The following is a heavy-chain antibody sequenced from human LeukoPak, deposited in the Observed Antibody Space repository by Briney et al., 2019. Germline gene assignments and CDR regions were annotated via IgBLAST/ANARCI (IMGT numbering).Heavy chain of an antibody. J-gene: IGHJ3*02. CDR3: ARDPPTYYYGSGRGAFDI. D-gene: IGHD3-10*01. V-gene: IGHV3-21*01. CDR2: ISSRSSYI. Sequence: PGGSLRLSCAASGFTFSSYSMNWVRQAPGKGLEWVSSISSRSSYIYYAHSVKGRFTISRDNAKNSLYLKMNSLRAEDTAVYYCARDPPTYYYGSGRGAFDIWGQGTMVTVSS. CDR1: GFTFSSYS.